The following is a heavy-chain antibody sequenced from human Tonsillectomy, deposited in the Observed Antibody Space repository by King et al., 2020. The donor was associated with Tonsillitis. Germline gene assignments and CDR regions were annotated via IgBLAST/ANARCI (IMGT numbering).Heavy chain of an antibody. Sequence: VQLVESGGGLVQRGGSLRLSCAASGFSFSRYAMSWVRQAPGKGLEWVSAISGRATKTDYANSVKGRFTISRDNSKNTLYLQMNSLRAEDTAVYYCAKDVFAVAPTDTDDPIWDHWGHGTLVSVSS. V-gene: IGHV3-23*04. J-gene: IGHJ4*01. CDR1: GFSFSRYA. CDR2: ISGRATKT. D-gene: IGHD1-1*01. CDR3: AKDVFAVAPTDTDDPIWDH.